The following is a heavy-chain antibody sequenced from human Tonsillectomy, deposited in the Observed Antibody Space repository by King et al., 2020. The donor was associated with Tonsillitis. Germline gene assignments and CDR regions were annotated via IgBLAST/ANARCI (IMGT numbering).Heavy chain of an antibody. Sequence: QLQESGPGLVKPSQTLSLTCTVSGGSISSDGYFWSWIRQHPGKGLEWIGYIYFSGDTYYNPSLKSRVIISGDTSKNPFSLKLNSVTAAATAVYYCARGGSHYGLDVWGQGTTVIVSS. CDR2: IYFSGDT. J-gene: IGHJ6*02. V-gene: IGHV4-31*03. CDR1: GGSISSDGYF. D-gene: IGHD1-26*01. CDR3: ARGGSHYGLDV.